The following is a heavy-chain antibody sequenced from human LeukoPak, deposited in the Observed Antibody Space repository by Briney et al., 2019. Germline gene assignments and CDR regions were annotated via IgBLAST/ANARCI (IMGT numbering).Heavy chain of an antibody. CDR2: IYYSGST. V-gene: IGHV4-59*01. CDR3: ARDRSNLDAFDI. D-gene: IGHD4-11*01. CDR1: GGSISSYY. Sequence: SETLSLTCTVSGGSISSYYWSWIRQPPGKGLEWIGYIYYSGSTNYNPSLKSRVTISVDTSKNQFSLKLSSVTAADTAVYYCARDRSNLDAFDIWGQGTMVTVSS. J-gene: IGHJ3*02.